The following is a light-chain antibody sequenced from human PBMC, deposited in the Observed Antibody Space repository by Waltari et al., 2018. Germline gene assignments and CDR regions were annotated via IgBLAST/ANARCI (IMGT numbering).Light chain of an antibody. CDR2: QNT. CDR3: QAWDSTFARV. CDR1: KLGTKY. V-gene: IGLV3-1*01. Sequence: SYELTQPTSVSVAPGQTANITCSGDKLGTKYACWYQQKPGQSPVLAIQQNTKRPSGIPERFAGSNSGNTATLTISGTQPIDEADFYCQAWDSTFARVFGGGTRLTVL. J-gene: IGLJ3*02.